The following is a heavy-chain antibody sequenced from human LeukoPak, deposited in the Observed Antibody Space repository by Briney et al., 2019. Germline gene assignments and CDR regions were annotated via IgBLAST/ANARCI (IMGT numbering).Heavy chain of an antibody. J-gene: IGHJ4*02. V-gene: IGHV3-23*01. CDR1: GFTFSSYI. Sequence: GGSLRLSCVASGFTFSSYIMTWVRQAPGKGLEWVSTIKGSAEATFYADSVKDRFTISRDNSKNTLYLQMNSLRAEDTAVYYCAIDLYIAAAWDYWGQGTLVTVAS. D-gene: IGHD6-13*01. CDR2: IKGSAEAT. CDR3: AIDLYIAAAWDY.